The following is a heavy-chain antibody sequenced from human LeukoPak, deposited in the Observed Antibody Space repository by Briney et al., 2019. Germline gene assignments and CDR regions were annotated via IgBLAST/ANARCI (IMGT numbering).Heavy chain of an antibody. CDR1: GFTFSSYA. D-gene: IGHD2-2*01. Sequence: PGGSLRLSCAASGFTFSSYAMSWVRQAPGKGLEWVSAISGSGGSTYYADSVKGRFTISRDNSKNTLYLQMNSLRAEDTPVYYCAHIPHCSSTSCYLSNYYYYMDVWGKGTTVTVSS. V-gene: IGHV3-23*01. CDR2: ISGSGGST. CDR3: AHIPHCSSTSCYLSNYYYYMDV. J-gene: IGHJ6*03.